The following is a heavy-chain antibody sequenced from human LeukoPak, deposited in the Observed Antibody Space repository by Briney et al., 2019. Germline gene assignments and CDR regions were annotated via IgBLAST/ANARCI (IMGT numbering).Heavy chain of an antibody. CDR2: INHSGST. J-gene: IGHJ4*02. D-gene: IGHD2-2*01. V-gene: IGHV4-34*01. CDR1: GGSFSGYY. CDR3: ASPPSKYCSSTSCLGHYFDY. Sequence: SETLSLTCAVYGGSFSGYYWSWIRQSPGKGLEWIGEINHSGSTNYNPSLKSRVTISVDTSKNQFSLKLSSVTAADTAVYYCASPPSKYCSSTSCLGHYFDYWGQGTLVTVSS.